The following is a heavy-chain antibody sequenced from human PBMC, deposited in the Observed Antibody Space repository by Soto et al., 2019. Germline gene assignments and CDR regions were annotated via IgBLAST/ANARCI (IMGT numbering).Heavy chain of an antibody. Sequence: SLKVSCTASGYTFTNFEINWVRQATVQGLEWMGWMNPGSGNTDYAHKFPGRVTMTRNISISTAYMELSRLGSDDTAIYYCARMAASGSLNWFDPWGQGTLVTVSS. CDR1: GYTFTNFE. CDR2: MNPGSGNT. J-gene: IGHJ5*02. V-gene: IGHV1-8*01. D-gene: IGHD3-10*01. CDR3: ARMAASGSLNWFDP.